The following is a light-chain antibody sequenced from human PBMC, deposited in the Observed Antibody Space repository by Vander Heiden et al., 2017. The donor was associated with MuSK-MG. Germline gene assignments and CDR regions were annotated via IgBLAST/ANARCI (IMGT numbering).Light chain of an antibody. Sequence: QAVLPQPSSLSASPGASASLTCTLRSGITVGTYRIDWYQQKPGSPPQYRLRHKLDSDKQKGSGVPSRFSGSKDASATAGILLMAGIQAEDEDDYDCMIGNSSAVVFGGGTKRTVL. CDR1: SGITVGTYR. CDR2: HKLDSDK. V-gene: IGLV5-45*03. CDR3: MIGNSSAVV. J-gene: IGLJ2*01.